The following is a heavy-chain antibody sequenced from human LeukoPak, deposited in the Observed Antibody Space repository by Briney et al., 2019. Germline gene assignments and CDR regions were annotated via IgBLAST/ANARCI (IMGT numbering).Heavy chain of an antibody. CDR3: ARDSWFGELLGWFDP. CDR1: GGSISTSNYY. CDR2: IYYSGST. J-gene: IGHJ5*02. Sequence: SETLSLTCTVSGGSISTSNYYWGWVRQPPGKGLEWIGSIYYSGSTYYNPSLKSRVTISVDTSKNQFSLKLSSVTAADTAVYYCARDSWFGELLGWFDPWGQGTLVTVSS. D-gene: IGHD3-10*01. V-gene: IGHV4-39*07.